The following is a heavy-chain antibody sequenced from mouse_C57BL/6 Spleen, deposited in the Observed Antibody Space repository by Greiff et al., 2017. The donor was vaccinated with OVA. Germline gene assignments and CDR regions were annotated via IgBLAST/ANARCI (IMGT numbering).Heavy chain of an antibody. D-gene: IGHD1-1*01. Sequence: VQLQQSGTVLARPGASVKMSCKTSGYTFTSYWMHWVKQRPGQGLEWIGASYPGNSDTSYNQKFKGKAKLTAVTSARTAYMELSSLTNEDYAVYYCTRRITTVYFDVWGTGTPVTVSS. CDR1: GYTFTSYW. CDR3: TRRITTVYFDV. V-gene: IGHV1-5*01. CDR2: SYPGNSDT. J-gene: IGHJ1*03.